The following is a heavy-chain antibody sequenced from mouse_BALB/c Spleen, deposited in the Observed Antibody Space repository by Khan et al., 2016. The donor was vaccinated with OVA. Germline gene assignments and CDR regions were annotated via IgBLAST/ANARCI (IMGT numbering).Heavy chain of an antibody. CDR1: GYTFTSYT. CDR2: INPSNDYT. V-gene: IGHV1-4*01. D-gene: IGHD2-14*01. Sequence: LEVSGAELARPGASVKMSCKASGYTFTSYTIHWIKKRPGQGLEWIGYINPSNDYTNYNQKFKDKATLTTDKSSTTAYLQLSSLTSDDSAVYNCVRDGAYHRNDGWFAYWGQGTLVTVSA. J-gene: IGHJ3*01. CDR3: VRDGAYHRNDGWFAY.